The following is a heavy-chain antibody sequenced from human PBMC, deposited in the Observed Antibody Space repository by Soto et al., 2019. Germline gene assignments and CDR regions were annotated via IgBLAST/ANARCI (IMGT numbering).Heavy chain of an antibody. V-gene: IGHV1-69*13. CDR3: ARAIAARPIYYGMDV. Sequence: SVKVSCKASGYTFTSYGISWVRQAPGQGLEWMGGIIPIFGTANYAQKFQGRVTITADESTSTAYMELSSLRSEDTAVYYCARAIAARPIYYGMDVWGQGTTVTVSS. CDR1: GYTFTSYG. CDR2: IIPIFGTA. D-gene: IGHD6-6*01. J-gene: IGHJ6*02.